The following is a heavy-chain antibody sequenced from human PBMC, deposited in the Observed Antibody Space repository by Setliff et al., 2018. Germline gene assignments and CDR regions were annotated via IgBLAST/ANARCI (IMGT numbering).Heavy chain of an antibody. Sequence: PGGSLRLSCAASGFTFSSYSMNWVRQAPGKGLEWVSSISSNGGSTYYADSVKGRFTISRDNSKTTLYLQMGSLRAEDMAMYYCTRGTFSDFWSGDYYDYWGQGTLVTVSS. CDR2: ISSNGGST. J-gene: IGHJ4*02. V-gene: IGHV3-64*02. CDR3: TRGTFSDFWSGDYYDY. D-gene: IGHD3-3*01. CDR1: GFTFSSYS.